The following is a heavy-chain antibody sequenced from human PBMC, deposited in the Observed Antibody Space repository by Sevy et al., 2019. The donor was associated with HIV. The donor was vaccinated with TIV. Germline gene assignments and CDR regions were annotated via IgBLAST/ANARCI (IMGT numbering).Heavy chain of an antibody. CDR1: GFTFSSYE. V-gene: IGHV3-48*03. CDR2: ISSSGSTI. J-gene: IGHJ3*02. Sequence: WGSLRLSCAASGFTFSSYEMNWVRQAPGKGLEWVSYISSSGSTIYYADSVKGRFTISRDNAKNSLYLQMNSLRAEDTAVYYCARVPMPVVTAVDAFDIWGQGTMVTVSS. CDR3: ARVPMPVVTAVDAFDI. D-gene: IGHD2-21*02.